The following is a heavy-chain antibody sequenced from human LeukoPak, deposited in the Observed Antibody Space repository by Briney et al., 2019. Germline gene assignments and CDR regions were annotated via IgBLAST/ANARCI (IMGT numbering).Heavy chain of an antibody. CDR1: GFTFSSYS. V-gene: IGHV3-48*04. Sequence: GGSLRLSCAASGFTFSSYSMNWVRQAPGKGLEWVSYISSSSSTIYYADSVKGRFTISRDNAKNSLYLQMNSLRAEDTAVYYCARSDDYGDLYYFDYWGQGTLVTVSS. D-gene: IGHD4-17*01. J-gene: IGHJ4*02. CDR3: ARSDDYGDLYYFDY. CDR2: ISSSSSTI.